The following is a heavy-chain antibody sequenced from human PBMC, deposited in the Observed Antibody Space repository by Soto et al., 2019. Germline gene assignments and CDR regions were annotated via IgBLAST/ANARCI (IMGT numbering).Heavy chain of an antibody. CDR1: GYTFTSYD. CDR2: MNPNSGNT. V-gene: IGHV1-8*01. D-gene: IGHD3-10*01. Sequence: ASVKVSCKASGYTFTSYDINWVRQSTGQGLEWMGWMNPNSGNTGYAQKFQGRVTMTRNTSISTAYMELSSLRSEDTAVYYCASHGSGSYGLIHYWGQGTLVTVSS. J-gene: IGHJ4*02. CDR3: ASHGSGSYGLIHY.